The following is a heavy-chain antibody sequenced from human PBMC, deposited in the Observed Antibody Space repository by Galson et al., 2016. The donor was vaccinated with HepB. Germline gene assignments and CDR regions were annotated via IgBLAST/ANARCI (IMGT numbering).Heavy chain of an antibody. J-gene: IGHJ3*02. CDR3: ARTSVVAALRSAFDI. D-gene: IGHD4-23*01. CDR2: IIARLGTT. V-gene: IGHV1-69*13. Sequence: SVKVSCKASGGTFKNYGYSWVRQAPGQGLEWVGGIIARLGTTESAQKFQGRITITADDFTSTVSLELSSLRSDDTAVYYCARTSVVAALRSAFDIWGQGTLVIVSS. CDR1: GGTFKNYG.